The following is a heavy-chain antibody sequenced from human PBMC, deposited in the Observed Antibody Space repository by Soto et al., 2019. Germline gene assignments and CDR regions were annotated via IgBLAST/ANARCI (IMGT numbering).Heavy chain of an antibody. J-gene: IGHJ4*02. CDR1: GGSISSYY. CDR3: ARHLRPHAHFDY. Sequence: SETLSLTCTVSGGSISSYYWSWIRQPPGMGLEWIGYIYYSGSTNYNPSLKSRVTISVDTSKNQFSLKLSSVTAADTAVYYCARHLRPHAHFDYWGQGTLVTVSS. D-gene: IGHD2-2*01. CDR2: IYYSGST. V-gene: IGHV4-59*08.